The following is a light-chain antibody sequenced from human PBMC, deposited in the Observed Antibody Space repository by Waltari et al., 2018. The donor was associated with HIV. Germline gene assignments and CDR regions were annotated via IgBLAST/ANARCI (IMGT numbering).Light chain of an antibody. CDR1: SSNIGSNP. J-gene: IGLJ1*01. V-gene: IGLV1-44*01. CDR2: SNN. CDR3: AAWDDSLNGRGV. Sequence: HSVLTQPPSASGTPGQRVTIPCSGSSSNIGSNPVNWYQQLPGTAPKLLIYSNNQRPSGVPDRFSGSKSGTSASLAISGLQSEDEADYYCAAWDDSLNGRGVFGTGTKVTVL.